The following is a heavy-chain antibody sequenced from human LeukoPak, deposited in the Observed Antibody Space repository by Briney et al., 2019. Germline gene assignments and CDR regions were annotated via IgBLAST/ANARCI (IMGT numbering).Heavy chain of an antibody. D-gene: IGHD3-9*01. CDR1: GFTFSNYA. Sequence: SGGSLRLSCAASGFTFSNYAMSWVRQAPGKGLEWVSAILGGGGSTYYADSVKGRFTVSRDNSRSTLYLQMKSLRAEDTALYYCAKWGDYDVLTGYYVPDYWGQGTRVTVSS. CDR2: ILGGGGST. CDR3: AKWGDYDVLTGYYVPDY. J-gene: IGHJ4*02. V-gene: IGHV3-23*01.